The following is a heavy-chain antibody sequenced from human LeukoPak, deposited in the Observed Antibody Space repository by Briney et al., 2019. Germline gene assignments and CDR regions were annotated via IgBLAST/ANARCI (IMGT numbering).Heavy chain of an antibody. D-gene: IGHD4-11*01. CDR3: ARALYTENSYCDY. J-gene: IGHJ4*02. CDR1: GDTFNSYD. Sequence: SVKVSCKASGASGDTFNSYDFSWLRQAPGQGLQWMGGIIPIYGTAKYTEKFQGRVTITADESTSTAYMELSSLRSEDTAVYYCARALYTENSYCDYWGQGTLVTVSS. V-gene: IGHV1-69*01. CDR2: IIPIYGTA.